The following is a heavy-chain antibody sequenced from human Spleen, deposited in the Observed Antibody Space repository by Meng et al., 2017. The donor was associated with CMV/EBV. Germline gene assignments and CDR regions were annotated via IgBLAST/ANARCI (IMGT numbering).Heavy chain of an antibody. D-gene: IGHD6-19*01. Sequence: ASVKVSCKASGYTFIAYYIYWVRQAPGQGLEWMGWINPNRGVTNYARKFQGRVTVTRDTSITTAYMELSRLRSDDTAVYYCTRGRGDSGWSFQHWGQGTLVTVSS. CDR3: TRGRGDSGWSFQH. J-gene: IGHJ1*01. CDR1: GYTFIAYY. CDR2: INPNRGVT. V-gene: IGHV1-2*02.